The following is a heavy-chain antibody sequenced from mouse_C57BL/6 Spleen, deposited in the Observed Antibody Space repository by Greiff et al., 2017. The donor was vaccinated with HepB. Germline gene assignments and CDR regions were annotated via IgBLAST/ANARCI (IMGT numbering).Heavy chain of an antibody. CDR1: GFTFSDFY. J-gene: IGHJ4*01. D-gene: IGHD3-3*01. CDR2: SRNKANDYTT. CDR3: ARGDYSYAMDY. Sequence: EVQGVESGGGLVQSGRSLRLSCATSGFTFSDFYMEWVRQAPGKGLEWIAASRNKANDYTTEYSASVKGRFIVSRDTSQSILYLQMNALRAEDTAIYYCARGDYSYAMDYWGQGTSVTVSS. V-gene: IGHV7-1*01.